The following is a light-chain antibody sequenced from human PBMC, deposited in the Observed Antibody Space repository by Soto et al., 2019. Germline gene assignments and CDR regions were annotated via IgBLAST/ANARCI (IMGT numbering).Light chain of an antibody. J-gene: IGKJ1*01. V-gene: IGKV1D-12*01. CDR1: QDISTW. Sequence: DIQMTQSPSSVSASVGDRVTITCRASQDISTWLAWYQQKPGKALKRLIHAASNFQTRVPSRFGGSGSGTDFTLTTGSLQPEDFATYYCQQANSCPRTFGQGTKVEIK. CDR2: AAS. CDR3: QQANSCPRT.